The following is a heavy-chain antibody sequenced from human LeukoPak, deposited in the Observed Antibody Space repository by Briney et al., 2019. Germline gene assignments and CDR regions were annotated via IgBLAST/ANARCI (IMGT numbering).Heavy chain of an antibody. J-gene: IGHJ6*03. CDR1: GFTFSNYE. CDR2: ISVSGSII. Sequence: GGSLRLSCAASGFTFSNYEMNWVRQAPGKGLEWLSYISVSGSIIYYADSVKGRFTISRDNAKNSLYLQMNSLRAEDTAVYYCARDALYGDSVYYYYYMDVWGKGTTVTISS. CDR3: ARDALYGDSVYYYYYMDV. V-gene: IGHV3-48*03. D-gene: IGHD4-17*01.